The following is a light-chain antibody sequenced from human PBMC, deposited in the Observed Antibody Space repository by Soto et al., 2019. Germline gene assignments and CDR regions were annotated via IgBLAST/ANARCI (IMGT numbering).Light chain of an antibody. CDR1: SSDVGGYNY. CDR2: EVG. Sequence: QSALTQPASVSGSPGQSITISCTGTSSDVGGYNYVSWNQQHPGKAPKLMIYEVGNRPSGVANRFSGSKSGNTASLTISGLQDEDEADYYRSSYTSSSTLVFGGGTKLTVL. V-gene: IGLV2-14*01. J-gene: IGLJ2*01. CDR3: SSYTSSSTLV.